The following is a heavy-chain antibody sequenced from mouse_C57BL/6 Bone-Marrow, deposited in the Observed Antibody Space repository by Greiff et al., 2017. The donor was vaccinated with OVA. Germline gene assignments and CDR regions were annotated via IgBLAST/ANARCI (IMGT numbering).Heavy chain of an antibody. CDR2: IDPSDSYT. J-gene: IGHJ2*01. V-gene: IGHV1-69*01. D-gene: IGHD1-1*01. Sequence: QVQLQQPGAELVMPGASVKLSCKASGYTFTSYWMHWVKQRPGQGLEWIGEIDPSDSYTNYNQKFKGKSTLTVDKSSSTAYMQLSSLTSEDSAVYYCARTPLYYGSKYFDYWGKGTTLTVSS. CDR1: GYTFTSYW. CDR3: ARTPLYYGSKYFDY.